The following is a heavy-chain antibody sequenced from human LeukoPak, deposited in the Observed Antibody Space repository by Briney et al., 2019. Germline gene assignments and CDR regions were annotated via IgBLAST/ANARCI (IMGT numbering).Heavy chain of an antibody. J-gene: IGHJ5*02. Sequence: GGSLRLSCAASGFTFSTYAMSWVRQAPGKGLEWVSAISSGGDNTYYADSVKGRFTISRDNSKSTLYLQMNSLRAEDTAVYYCANRPPNTWYDLWGQGTLVTVSS. CDR2: ISSGGDNT. CDR1: GFTFSTYA. CDR3: ANRPPNTWYDL. V-gene: IGHV3-23*01.